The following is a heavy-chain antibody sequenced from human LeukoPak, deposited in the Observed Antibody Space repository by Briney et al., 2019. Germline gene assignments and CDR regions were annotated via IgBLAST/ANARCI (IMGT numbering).Heavy chain of an antibody. Sequence: GGSLRLSCAASGFTFSSYSMNWARQAPGKGLEWVSSISSSSSYIYYADSVKGRFTISRDNAKNSLYLQMNSLRAEDTAVYYCAREGSYSSGRYNWFDPWGQGTLVTVSS. V-gene: IGHV3-21*01. CDR3: AREGSYSSGRYNWFDP. J-gene: IGHJ5*02. CDR2: ISSSSSYI. D-gene: IGHD6-19*01. CDR1: GFTFSSYS.